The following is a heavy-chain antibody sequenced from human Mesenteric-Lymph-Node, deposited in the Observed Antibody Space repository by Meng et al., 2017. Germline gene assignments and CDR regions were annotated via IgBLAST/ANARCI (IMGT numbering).Heavy chain of an antibody. CDR2: ITSTATGSGT. J-gene: IGHJ4*02. Sequence: GESLKISCAASGFTFSSYAMSWVRQGPGKGLEWVSTITSTATGSGTFYAASVRGRFTISTDNSKNTLYLQMNSLRADDTAVYYCAKGSGNDYWGQGTLVTVSS. V-gene: IGHV3-23*01. CDR1: GFTFSSYA. D-gene: IGHD3-10*01. CDR3: AKGSGNDY.